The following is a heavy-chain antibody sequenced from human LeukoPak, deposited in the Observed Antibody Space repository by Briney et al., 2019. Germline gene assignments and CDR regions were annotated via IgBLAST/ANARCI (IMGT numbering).Heavy chain of an antibody. CDR1: GFTFRNYG. V-gene: IGHV3-30*03. CDR3: ATHYYDSTGYYSPDQ. CDR2: ISYDGSNK. Sequence: PGGSLRLSCAASGFTFRNYGMHWVRQAPGKGLDWVALISYDGSNKYYADSVKGRFTISRDNSKNTLFLQVSSLRAEDTAIYYCATHYYDSTGYYSPDQWGQGTLVTVSS. J-gene: IGHJ4*02. D-gene: IGHD3-22*01.